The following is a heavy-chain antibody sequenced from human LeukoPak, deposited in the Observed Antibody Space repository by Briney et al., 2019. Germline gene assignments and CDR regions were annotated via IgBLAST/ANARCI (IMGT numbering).Heavy chain of an antibody. CDR2: ISWNSGSI. CDR3: TKERSRSYYIDY. V-gene: IGHV3-9*01. CDR1: GFTFEDYA. D-gene: IGHD1-26*01. J-gene: IGHJ4*02. Sequence: PGGSLRLSCAASGFTFEDYAMHWVQQAPGKGLEWVSGISWNSGSIVYADSVKGRFTISRDNAKNSLYLQMNSLRAEDAALYYCTKERSRSYYIDYWGQGTLVTVSS.